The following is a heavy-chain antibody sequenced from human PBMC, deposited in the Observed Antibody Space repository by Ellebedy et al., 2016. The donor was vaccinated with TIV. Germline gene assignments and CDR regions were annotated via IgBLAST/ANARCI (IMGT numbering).Heavy chain of an antibody. CDR1: GYTFTSYY. Sequence: AASVKVSCKASGYTFTSYYMHWVRQAPGQGLEWMGLINPSGAHTTYTQKFQGRVTMTRDTSTSTVYMDLSSLRSDDTAVYYCARGLPQQWLGPQFDYWGQGTLVTVSS. CDR2: INPSGAHT. V-gene: IGHV1-46*01. CDR3: ARGLPQQWLGPQFDY. J-gene: IGHJ4*02. D-gene: IGHD6-19*01.